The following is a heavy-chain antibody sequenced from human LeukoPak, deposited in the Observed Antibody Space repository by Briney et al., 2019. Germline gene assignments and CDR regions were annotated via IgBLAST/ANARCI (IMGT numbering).Heavy chain of an antibody. V-gene: IGHV3-7*01. CDR2: IKQDGSEK. CDR1: GFTFSTYW. Sequence: GGSLRLPCGASGFTFSTYWMSWVRQAPGKGLEWVANIKQDGSEKYYVDSVKGRFTISRDNAKNSLYLQMNRLRAEDTAVYYCARERQNKDFWSGGDYSGQGTLPTVSS. J-gene: IGHJ4*02. CDR3: ARERQNKDFWSGGDY. D-gene: IGHD3-3*01.